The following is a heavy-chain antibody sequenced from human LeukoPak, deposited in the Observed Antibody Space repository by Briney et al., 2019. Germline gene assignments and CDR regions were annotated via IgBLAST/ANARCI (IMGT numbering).Heavy chain of an antibody. J-gene: IGHJ4*02. V-gene: IGHV3-66*01. Sequence: GGSLRLSCAASEFSVGSNYMTWVRQAPGKGLEWVSLIYSGGSTYYADSVKGRFTISRDNSKNTLYLQMNSLRAEDTAVYYCARGRGGYSSSWLDYWGQGTLVTVSS. D-gene: IGHD6-13*01. CDR3: ARGRGGYSSSWLDY. CDR1: EFSVGSNY. CDR2: IYSGGST.